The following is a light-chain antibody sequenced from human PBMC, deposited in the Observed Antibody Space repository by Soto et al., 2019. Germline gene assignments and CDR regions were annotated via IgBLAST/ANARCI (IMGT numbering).Light chain of an antibody. CDR1: QSVSSN. V-gene: IGKV3-15*01. J-gene: IGKJ1*01. CDR2: GAS. Sequence: EIVMTQSPATLSVSPGERATLSCRASQSVSSNLAWYQQKPGQAPRLLIYGASTSATGIPARFSGSGSGTEFTLTISSLQYEDVAVYYCQQYNNWPPWTFGQGTKVEIK. CDR3: QQYNNWPPWT.